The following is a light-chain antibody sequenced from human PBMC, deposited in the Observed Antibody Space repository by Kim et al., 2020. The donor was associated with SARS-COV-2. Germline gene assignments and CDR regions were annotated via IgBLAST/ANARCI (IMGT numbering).Light chain of an antibody. V-gene: IGLV2-11*01. J-gene: IGLJ3*02. Sequence: GQSVTISCTGTSSDVGGYNYVSWYQQHPGKAHKLMIYDVSKRPSGVPDRFSGSKSGNTASLTISGLQAEDEADYYCCSYAGSYTWVFGGGTKLTVL. CDR1: SSDVGGYNY. CDR3: CSYAGSYTWV. CDR2: DVS.